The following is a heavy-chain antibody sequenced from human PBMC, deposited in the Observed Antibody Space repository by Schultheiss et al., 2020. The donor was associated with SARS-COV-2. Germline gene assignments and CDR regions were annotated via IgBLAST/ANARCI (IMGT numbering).Heavy chain of an antibody. CDR1: RGSISGYY. D-gene: IGHD2-2*01. Sequence: SQTLSLTCTVSRGSISGYYWGWIRQPAGKGLEWIGLYAGETTNYNPSLKSRVTISVDTSKNQFSLKLSSVTAADTAVYYCARRTLGWFDPWGQGTLVTVSS. V-gene: IGHV4-4*07. CDR2: YAGETT. J-gene: IGHJ5*02. CDR3: ARRTLGWFDP.